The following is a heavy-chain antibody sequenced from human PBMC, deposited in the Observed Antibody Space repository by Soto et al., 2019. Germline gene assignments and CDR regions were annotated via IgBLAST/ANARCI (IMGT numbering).Heavy chain of an antibody. D-gene: IGHD3-3*01. V-gene: IGHV3-30*18. CDR2: ISYDGSNK. CDR1: GFTFSSYG. Sequence: QVQLVESGGGVVQPGRSLRLSCAASGFTFSSYGMHWVRQAPGKGLEWVAVISYDGSNKYYADSVKGRFTISRDNSKNSLYLQMNSLRAEDTAVYYGAKEVWSGPMDVWGQGNTVTVSS. J-gene: IGHJ6*02. CDR3: AKEVWSGPMDV.